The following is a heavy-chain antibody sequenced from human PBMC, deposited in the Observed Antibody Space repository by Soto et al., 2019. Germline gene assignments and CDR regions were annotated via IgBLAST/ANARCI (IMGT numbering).Heavy chain of an antibody. D-gene: IGHD3-9*01. V-gene: IGHV2-70*01. J-gene: IGHJ4*02. CDR1: GFSLITRGIC. CDR3: ARAHSYYDILTGYSMSTIAY. CDR2: IDWDDDK. Sequence: SFHTLVNPTQTLTLTCTFSGFSLITRGICVSCIRRPAGKALWWLALIDWDDDKYYSTSLKTRLTISKDTSKNQVVLTMTNMDPVDTATYYCARAHSYYDILTGYSMSTIAYWGQGTLVTVSS.